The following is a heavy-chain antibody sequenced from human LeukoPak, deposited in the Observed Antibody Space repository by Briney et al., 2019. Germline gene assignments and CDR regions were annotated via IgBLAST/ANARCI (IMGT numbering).Heavy chain of an antibody. CDR3: ARQNCSSTSCYIFDY. J-gene: IGHJ4*02. Sequence: SETLPLTCAVSGYSISSGYYWGWIRQPPGKGLEWIGSIYHSGSTYYNPSLKSRVTISVDTSKNQFSLKLSSVTAADTAVYYCARQNCSSTSCYIFDYWGQGTLVTVSS. D-gene: IGHD2-2*02. CDR1: GYSISSGYY. V-gene: IGHV4-38-2*01. CDR2: IYHSGST.